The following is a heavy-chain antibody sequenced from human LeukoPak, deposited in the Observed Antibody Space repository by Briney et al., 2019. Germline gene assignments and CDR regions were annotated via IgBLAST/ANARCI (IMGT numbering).Heavy chain of an antibody. J-gene: IGHJ6*03. D-gene: IGHD2-2*01. CDR3: ARVRYQLYYYYYYYMDV. CDR1: GGSISSSSYY. CDR2: IYYSGST. Sequence: PSETLSLTCTVSGGSISSSSYYWGWIRQPPGKGLEWIGSIYYSGSTYYNPSLKSRVTISVDTSKNQFSLKLSSVTAADTAVYYCARVRYQLYYYYYYYMDVWGKGTRSPSP. V-gene: IGHV4-39*07.